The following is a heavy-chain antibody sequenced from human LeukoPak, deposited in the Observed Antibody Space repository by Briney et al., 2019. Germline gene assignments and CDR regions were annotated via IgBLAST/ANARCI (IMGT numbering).Heavy chain of an antibody. CDR1: GGSFSGYY. V-gene: IGHV4-34*01. CDR3: ARVAVRFLEWTQYYYYMDV. CDR2: INHSGST. J-gene: IGHJ6*03. Sequence: SETLSLTCAVYGGSFSGYYWSSIRQPPGKGLEWIGEINHSGSTNYNPSLKSRVTISVDTSKNQFSLKLSSVTAADTAVYYCARVAVRFLEWTQYYYYMDVWGKGTTVTVSS. D-gene: IGHD3-3*01.